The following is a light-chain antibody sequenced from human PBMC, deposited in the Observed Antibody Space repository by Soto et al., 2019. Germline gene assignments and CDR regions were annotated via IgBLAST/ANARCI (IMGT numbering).Light chain of an antibody. Sequence: GDRVTITCRASQSISGWLAWYQQKPGKAPKLLIYEASSLQSGVPSRFSGTGSGTHFTLTISSLQPEDFTTYYCQQSYTMPLTFGGGTTGDIK. CDR1: QSISGW. J-gene: IGKJ4*01. CDR3: QQSYTMPLT. V-gene: IGKV1-39*01. CDR2: EAS.